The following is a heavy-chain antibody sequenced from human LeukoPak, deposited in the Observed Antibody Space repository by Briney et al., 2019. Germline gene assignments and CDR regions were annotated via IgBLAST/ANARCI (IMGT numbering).Heavy chain of an antibody. D-gene: IGHD6-19*01. J-gene: IGHJ4*02. CDR2: IYYSGNT. V-gene: IGHV4-59*01. CDR1: GGSISSYY. Sequence: SETLSLTCTVSGGSISSYYWSWIRQPPGKGLEWIGYIYYSGNTNYNPSLKSRVTISVDTSKNQFSLQLNSVTAADTAVYYCARYAYGSGPFDYWGQGALITVSS. CDR3: ARYAYGSGPFDY.